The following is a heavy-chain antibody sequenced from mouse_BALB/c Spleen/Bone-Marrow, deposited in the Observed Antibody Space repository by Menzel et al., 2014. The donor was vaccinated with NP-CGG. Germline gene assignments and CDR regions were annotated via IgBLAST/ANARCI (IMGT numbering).Heavy chain of an antibody. Sequence: VKLVESGAELAKPGASVKMSCKASGYTFTSYWMHWVKQRPGQGLEWIGYINPSTGYTEYNQKFKDKATLTADKSSSTAYMQLSSLTSEDSAVYYCARRGATAQPWFAYWGQGTLVTVSA. D-gene: IGHD1-2*01. CDR1: GYTFTSYW. J-gene: IGHJ3*01. CDR2: INPSTGYT. CDR3: ARRGATAQPWFAY. V-gene: IGHV1-7*01.